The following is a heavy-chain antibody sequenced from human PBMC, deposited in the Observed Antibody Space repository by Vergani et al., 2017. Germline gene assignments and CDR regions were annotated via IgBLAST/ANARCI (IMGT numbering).Heavy chain of an antibody. V-gene: IGHV1-3*01. CDR2: INAGNGNT. Sequence: QVQLVQSGAEVKKPGASVKVSCKASGYTFTSYAMHWVRQAPGQRLEWMGWINAGNGNTKYSQKFQGRVTITADKSTSTAYMELSSLRSEDTAVYYCAGTETTTALFDLWGQGTMVTVSS. CDR3: AGTETTTALFDL. J-gene: IGHJ3*01. D-gene: IGHD4-11*01. CDR1: GYTFTSYA.